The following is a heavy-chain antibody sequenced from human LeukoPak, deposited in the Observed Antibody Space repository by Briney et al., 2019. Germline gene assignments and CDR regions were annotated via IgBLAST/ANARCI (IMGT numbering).Heavy chain of an antibody. CDR1: GFTFDDYA. CDR2: ISWNSDII. D-gene: IGHD2-2*01. J-gene: IGHJ6*02. V-gene: IGHV3-9*01. Sequence: GRSLRLSCAASGFTFDDYAMHWVRQAPGKGLEWVSGISWNSDIIGYADSVKGRFTISRDSAKNSLYLQMNSLGPEDTAFYYCAKDIWSIVVPPDAMDVWGQGTTVTVSS. CDR3: AKDIWSIVVPPDAMDV.